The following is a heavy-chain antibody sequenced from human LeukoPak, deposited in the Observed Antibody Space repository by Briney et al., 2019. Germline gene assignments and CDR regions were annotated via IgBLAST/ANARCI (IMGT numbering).Heavy chain of an antibody. CDR3: ARGPYFPPGAFDI. CDR2: MYSGGST. D-gene: IGHD3-9*01. V-gene: IGHV3-53*01. J-gene: IGHJ3*02. Sequence: PGGSLRLSCAAAGVTVSSNYMSWVRQAPGEGLEWVSVMYSGGSTYYSDAVRGRFSISRDSSKNTLYLQMNSLRAEDTAVYYCARGPYFPPGAFDIWGQGTMVTVSS. CDR1: GVTVSSNY.